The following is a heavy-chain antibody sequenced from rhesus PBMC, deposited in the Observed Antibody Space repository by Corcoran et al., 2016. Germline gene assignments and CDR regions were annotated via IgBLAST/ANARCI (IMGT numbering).Heavy chain of an antibody. Sequence: QVQLQESGPGLVKPSETLSLTCAVSGYSISRGYGWSWIRQPPGRGLEGFGDIGGSSVTTTYNPSLKSPFTLSKDPAKTQFSLKLGSVTAADTAVYYCARGGISSYDVWGAGVLVTVSS. CDR3: ARGGISSYDV. CDR1: GYSISRGYG. V-gene: IGHV4-127*01. J-gene: IGHJ5-1*01. CDR2: IGGSSVTT. D-gene: IGHD4-29*01.